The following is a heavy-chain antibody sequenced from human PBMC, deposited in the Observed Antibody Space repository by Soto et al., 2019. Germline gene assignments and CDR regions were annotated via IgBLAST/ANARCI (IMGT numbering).Heavy chain of an antibody. D-gene: IGHD4-17*01. CDR1: GGSISSSSYY. J-gene: IGHJ4*02. Sequence: QLQLQESGPGLVKPSETLSLTCTVSGGSISSSSYYWGWIRQPPGKGLEWIGSIYYSGSTYYNPSLKSRVTISVDTSKNQFSLKLSSVTAADTAVYYCASWTTVVTPSDYWGQGTLVTVSS. V-gene: IGHV4-39*01. CDR2: IYYSGST. CDR3: ASWTTVVTPSDY.